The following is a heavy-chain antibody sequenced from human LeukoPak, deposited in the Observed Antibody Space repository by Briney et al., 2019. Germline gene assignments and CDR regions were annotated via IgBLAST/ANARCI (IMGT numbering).Heavy chain of an antibody. V-gene: IGHV3-30*04. CDR3: ARDGYSSSSLDYYYYGMDV. Sequence: GGSLRLYCAASGFTFSSYAMHWVRQAPGKGLEWVAVISYDGSNKYYADSVKGRFTISRDNSKNTLYLQMNSLRAEDTAVYYCARDGYSSSSLDYYYYGMDVWGQGTTVTVSS. J-gene: IGHJ6*02. CDR2: ISYDGSNK. D-gene: IGHD6-13*01. CDR1: GFTFSSYA.